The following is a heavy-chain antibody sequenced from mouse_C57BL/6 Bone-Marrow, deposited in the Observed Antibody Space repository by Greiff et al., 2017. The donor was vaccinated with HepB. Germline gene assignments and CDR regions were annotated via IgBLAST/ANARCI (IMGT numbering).Heavy chain of an antibody. CDR3: ARVGRGAYAMDY. CDR2: IHPNSGST. Sequence: VQLQQPGAELVQPGASVKLSCKASGYTFTRYWMHWVKQRPGQGLEWMGMIHPNSGSTNYHEKFKSKATLTVDKSSSTAYMQLSSLTSEDTAVSYCARVGRGAYAMDYWGQGTSVTVSS. V-gene: IGHV1-64*01. D-gene: IGHD4-1*01. J-gene: IGHJ4*01. CDR1: GYTFTRYW.